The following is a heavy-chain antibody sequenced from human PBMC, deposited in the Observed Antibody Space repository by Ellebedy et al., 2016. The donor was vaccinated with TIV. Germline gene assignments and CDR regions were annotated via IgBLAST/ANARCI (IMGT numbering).Heavy chain of an antibody. CDR3: ARNSLVLRAFDI. CDR1: GFSLSATGVG. Sequence: SGPTLVKPTQTLTLTCTISGFSLSATGVGVGWIRQPPGKALEWLARIDWDDDKYYSKSLKPRLTISKDTSKNQVVLTMTNMDPVDTATYYCARNSLVLRAFDIWGPGTVVTVSS. V-gene: IGHV2-70*11. J-gene: IGHJ3*02. CDR2: IDWDDDK. D-gene: IGHD6-13*01.